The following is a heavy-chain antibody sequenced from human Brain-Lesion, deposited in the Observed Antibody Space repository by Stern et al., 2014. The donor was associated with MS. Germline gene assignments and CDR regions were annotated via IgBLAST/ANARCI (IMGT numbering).Heavy chain of an antibody. Sequence: VQLEESGPVLVKPSETLSLTCTVSYDSISSYYWTWLRQPPGKGLEWIGYINYRRNPNYNPALKSRVTISVDTSKNQFSLKLTSVTAADTAVYYCARAFSDYHDSTPGYWGQGTLVTVSS. D-gene: IGHD3-22*01. CDR3: ARAFSDYHDSTPGY. V-gene: IGHV4-59*01. CDR2: INYRRNP. CDR1: YDSISSYY. J-gene: IGHJ4*02.